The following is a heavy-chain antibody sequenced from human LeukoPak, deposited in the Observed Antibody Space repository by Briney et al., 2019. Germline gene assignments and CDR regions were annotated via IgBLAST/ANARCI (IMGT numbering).Heavy chain of an antibody. V-gene: IGHV3-21*01. CDR1: GFTFSTYN. D-gene: IGHD6-19*01. CDR2: ITSTSSYV. CDR3: ARDAVTGYSSGWYKPFPFDS. Sequence: GGSLRLSCEASGFTFSTYNMNWVRQAPGKRLEWVSSITSTSSYVFYADSVKGRFTISRDNAKNSLYLQMNSLRAEDTAVYYCARDAVTGYSSGWYKPFPFDSWGQGTLVTVSS. J-gene: IGHJ4*02.